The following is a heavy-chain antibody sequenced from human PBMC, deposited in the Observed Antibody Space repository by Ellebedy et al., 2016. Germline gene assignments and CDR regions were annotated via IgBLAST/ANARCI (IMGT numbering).Heavy chain of an antibody. CDR2: ISDDGNDK. CDR3: AKVRSPDFYKNIGLDV. Sequence: GESLKISCAASGFTFSRYAIHWVRQAPGKGLEWVSLISDDGNDKFYTDSVRGRFTISRDNAKIRVDLQMNSLRVEDTAVYYCAKVRSPDFYKNIGLDVWGQGTTVTVSS. D-gene: IGHD5-24*01. CDR1: GFTFSRYA. V-gene: IGHV3-30*18. J-gene: IGHJ6*02.